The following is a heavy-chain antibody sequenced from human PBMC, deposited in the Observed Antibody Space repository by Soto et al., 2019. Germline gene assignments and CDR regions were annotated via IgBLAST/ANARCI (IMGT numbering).Heavy chain of an antibody. V-gene: IGHV3-30*04. CDR3: ARKWGTYSSASLDY. CDR1: GFSFTHYT. J-gene: IGHJ4*02. CDR2: MSYDGTNE. D-gene: IGHD6-19*01. Sequence: PGGSLRLSCAACGFSFTHYTINWVRQAPGKGLEWVAVMSYDGTNEYYADSVKGRFTISRDNSKSTVYLQMNSLTPEDTALYYCARKWGTYSSASLDYWGLGTLVTVSS.